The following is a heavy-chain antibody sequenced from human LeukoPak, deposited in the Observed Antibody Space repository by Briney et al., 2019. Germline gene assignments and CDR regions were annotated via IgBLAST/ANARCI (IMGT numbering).Heavy chain of an antibody. CDR3: ARHDWVRQPFDT. D-gene: IGHD5-12*01. J-gene: IGHJ4*02. CDR1: GGSISSYY. Sequence: PSETLSLTCTVSGGSISSYYWSWIRQPAGKGLEWIGRIYTSGSTNYNPSLKSRVTMSVDTSKNQFSLNLISVTAADTATYYCARHDWVRQPFDTWGQGALVTVSS. CDR2: IYTSGST. V-gene: IGHV4-4*07.